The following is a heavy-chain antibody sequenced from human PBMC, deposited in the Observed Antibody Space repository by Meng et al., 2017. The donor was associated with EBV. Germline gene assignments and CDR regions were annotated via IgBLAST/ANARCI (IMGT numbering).Heavy chain of an antibody. CDR3: ASESGRGFTPDY. J-gene: IGHJ4*02. D-gene: IGHD3-10*01. CDR2: LIPMSGAP. V-gene: IGHV1-69*01. CDR1: GGTFRSDA. Sequence: QVPLQASGAEGKEPGASVKGSRRDSGGTFRSDAVSWVRQAPGQGLEWMGGLIPMSGAPHYAQKFQDRVTIIADESTSTHSMELNNLRFEDTAMYYCASESGRGFTPDYWGQGTLVTVSS.